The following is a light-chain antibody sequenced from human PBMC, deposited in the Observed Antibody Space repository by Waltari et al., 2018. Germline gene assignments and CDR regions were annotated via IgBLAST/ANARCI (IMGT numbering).Light chain of an antibody. CDR1: RSDVGGYNY. V-gene: IGLV2-14*01. J-gene: IGLJ2*01. Sequence: QSALTQPASVSGSPGQSITISCTGTRSDVGGYNYVSWYQQYSGKAPKLMIYDVSNRPSGVSNRFSGSKSGNTASLTLSGLQAEYEADYYCSSYTTTSALVFGGGTKLTVL. CDR2: DVS. CDR3: SSYTTTSALV.